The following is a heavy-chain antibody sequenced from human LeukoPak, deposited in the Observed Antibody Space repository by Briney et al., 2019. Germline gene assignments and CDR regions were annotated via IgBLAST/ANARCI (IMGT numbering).Heavy chain of an antibody. CDR2: INPNSGGT. Sequence: ASVKVSYKASGYTFTGYYMHWVRQAPGQGLEWMGWINPNSGGTNYAQKFQGRVTMTRETSISTAYMALCRLRSDDTAVYYCARVNYYDSIGSRVSWFDPWGQGTLVTVSS. J-gene: IGHJ5*02. CDR1: GYTFTGYY. V-gene: IGHV1-2*02. CDR3: ARVNYYDSIGSRVSWFDP. D-gene: IGHD3-22*01.